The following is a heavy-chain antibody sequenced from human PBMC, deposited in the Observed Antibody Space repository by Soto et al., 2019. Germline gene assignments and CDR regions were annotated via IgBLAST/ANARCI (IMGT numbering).Heavy chain of an antibody. D-gene: IGHD1-26*01. CDR3: ARHGVGATTPYYYGMDV. Sequence: GASVKVSCKASGYTFTGYYMHWVRQAPGQGLEWMGWINPNSGGTNYAQKFQGWVTMTRDTSISTAYMELSRLRSDDTAVYYCARHGVGATTPYYYGMDVWGQGTTVTVSS. J-gene: IGHJ6*02. CDR1: GYTFTGYY. V-gene: IGHV1-2*04. CDR2: INPNSGGT.